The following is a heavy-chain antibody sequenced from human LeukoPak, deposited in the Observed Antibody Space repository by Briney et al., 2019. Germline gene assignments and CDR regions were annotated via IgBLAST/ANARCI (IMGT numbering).Heavy chain of an antibody. CDR1: GGTFSSYA. J-gene: IGHJ3*01. Sequence: SVKVSCKASGGTFSSYAMSWVRQAPGQGLEWMGGIIPIFGTANYAQKFQGRVTITADESTSTAYMELSSLRSEDTAVYYCAGRGLAEQLWYSFWGQGTMVTVSS. D-gene: IGHD5-18*01. CDR3: AGRGLAEQLWYSF. CDR2: IIPIFGTA. V-gene: IGHV1-69*13.